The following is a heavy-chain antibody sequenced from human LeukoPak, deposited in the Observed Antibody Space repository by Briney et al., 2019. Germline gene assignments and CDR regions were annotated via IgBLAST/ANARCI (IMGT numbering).Heavy chain of an antibody. D-gene: IGHD6-25*01. CDR3: AKRSARPKPFDC. CDR1: GFTLSTYG. J-gene: IGHJ4*02. CDR2: IDGSGTNT. Sequence: GGSLRLSCAGSGFTLSTYGMSWVRQAPGKGLEWVSAIDGSGTNTLYADSVKGRFTISRDNFKNTAYLQMSSLRAADTAICYCAKRSARPKPFDCWAQGTLVTVSS. V-gene: IGHV3-23*01.